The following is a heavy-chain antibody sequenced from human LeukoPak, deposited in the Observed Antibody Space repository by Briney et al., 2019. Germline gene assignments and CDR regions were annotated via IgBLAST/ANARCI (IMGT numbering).Heavy chain of an antibody. V-gene: IGHV1-8*01. CDR2: MNPNSGNT. D-gene: IGHD2-2*01. Sequence: ASVKVSCKASGYTFTSYDINWARQATGQGLEWMGWMNPNSGNTGYAQKFQGRVTMTRNTSISTAYMELSSLRSEDTAVYYCAVFVVVPAAIVPYWGQGTLVTVSS. CDR3: AVFVVVPAAIVPY. J-gene: IGHJ4*02. CDR1: GYTFTSYD.